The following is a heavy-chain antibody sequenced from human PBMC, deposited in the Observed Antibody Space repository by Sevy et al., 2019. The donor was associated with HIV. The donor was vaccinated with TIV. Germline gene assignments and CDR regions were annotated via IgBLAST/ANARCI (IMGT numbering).Heavy chain of an antibody. D-gene: IGHD3-10*01. CDR3: AKDPTGPTSGKFEY. CDR1: GFTFSSYA. V-gene: IGHV3-23*01. J-gene: IGHJ4*02. Sequence: GGCLRLSCAASGFTFSSYAMSWVRQAPGKGLEWVSAISGSGGSTYYADSVKGRFTISRDNSKNTLYLQMNSLRTEDTAVYYCAKDPTGPTSGKFEYWGQGTLVTVSS. CDR2: ISGSGGST.